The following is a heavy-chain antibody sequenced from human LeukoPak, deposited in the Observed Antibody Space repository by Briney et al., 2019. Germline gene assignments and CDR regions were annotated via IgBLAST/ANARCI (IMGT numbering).Heavy chain of an antibody. D-gene: IGHD3-22*01. J-gene: IGHJ4*02. CDR3: ARGRYYYDSSGYYYDY. CDR2: INPSGGST. Sequence: ASVKVSCKASGYTFTSYYMHWVRQAPGQGLEWMGMINPSGGSTSYAQKFQGRVTMTRDMSTSTVYMELSSLRSEDTAVYYCARGRYYYDSSGYYYDYWGQGTLVTVSS. CDR1: GYTFTSYY. V-gene: IGHV1-46*01.